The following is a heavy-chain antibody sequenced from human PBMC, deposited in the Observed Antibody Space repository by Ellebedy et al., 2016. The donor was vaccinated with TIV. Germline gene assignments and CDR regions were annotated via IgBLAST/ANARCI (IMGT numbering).Heavy chain of an antibody. D-gene: IGHD4-11*01. CDR3: ARDPGGGGAYSDNWFDP. Sequence: GESLKISCTASGFNVSTFFMSWVRQAPGQGLEWVSVIYPGGGTNYSDTVEGRFTVSRDTSTNTIYLQMSSLRGEDTAVYYCARDPGGGGAYSDNWFDPWGQGTLVTVSS. J-gene: IGHJ5*02. CDR2: IYPGGGT. V-gene: IGHV3-66*01. CDR1: GFNVSTFF.